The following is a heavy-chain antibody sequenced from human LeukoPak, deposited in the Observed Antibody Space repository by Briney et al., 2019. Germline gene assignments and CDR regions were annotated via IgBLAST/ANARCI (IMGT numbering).Heavy chain of an antibody. V-gene: IGHV4-39*01. Sequence: SETLSLTCTVSGGSISSSNYYWGWIRQPPGKGLEWIGSIYYSGSAYYNPSLKSRVTISVDTSKNQFSLKLSSVTAADTAVYYCARAPREVTANFDYWGQGTLVTVSS. CDR2: IYYSGSA. CDR1: GGSISSSNYY. J-gene: IGHJ4*02. CDR3: ARAPREVTANFDY. D-gene: IGHD2-21*02.